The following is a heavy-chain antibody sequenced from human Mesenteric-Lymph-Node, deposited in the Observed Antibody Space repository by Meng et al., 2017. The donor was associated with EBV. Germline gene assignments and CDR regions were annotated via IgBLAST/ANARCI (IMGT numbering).Heavy chain of an antibody. Sequence: QLQLQGPGPGLVKPSQTLSLTCAVSGDSITCGGYCWSWIRQAPGKGLEWIGYIYYSGSTYYNPSLKSRITMSVDTSKNQFSLELSSVTAADTAVYYCARGPVVVVEAFDIWGQGTVVTVSS. D-gene: IGHD2-15*01. V-gene: IGHV4-30-4*01. J-gene: IGHJ3*02. CDR1: GDSITCGGYC. CDR3: ARGPVVVVEAFDI. CDR2: IYYSGST.